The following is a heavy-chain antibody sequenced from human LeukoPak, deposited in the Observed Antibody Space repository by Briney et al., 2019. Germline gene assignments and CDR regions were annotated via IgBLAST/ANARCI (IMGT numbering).Heavy chain of an antibody. V-gene: IGHV3-23*01. J-gene: IGHJ4*02. D-gene: IGHD6-19*01. CDR3: AKRDTSGWFYFDY. CDR2: ITSSLGST. CDR1: GFTFSSYA. Sequence: GGSLRLSCAASGFTFSSYAMSWVRQAPGRGLEWVSAITSSLGSTYYADSVKGRFTISRDNSKNTLYLQMNCLRAEDTAVYYCAKRDTSGWFYFDYWGQGTLVTVSS.